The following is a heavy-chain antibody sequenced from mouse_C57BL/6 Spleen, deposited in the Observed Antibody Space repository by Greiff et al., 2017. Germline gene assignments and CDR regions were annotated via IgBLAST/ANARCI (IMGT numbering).Heavy chain of an antibody. V-gene: IGHV1-18*01. CDR2: INPNNGGT. D-gene: IGHD1-1*01. J-gene: IGHJ1*03. Sequence: EVQLQQSGPELVKPGASVKIPCKASGYTFTDYNMDWVKQSHGKSLEWIGDINPNNGGTIYNQKFKGKATLTVDTSSSTAYMELRSLTSEDTAVYYWARRHGSSPWYFDVWGTGTTVTVSS. CDR1: GYTFTDYN. CDR3: ARRHGSSPWYFDV.